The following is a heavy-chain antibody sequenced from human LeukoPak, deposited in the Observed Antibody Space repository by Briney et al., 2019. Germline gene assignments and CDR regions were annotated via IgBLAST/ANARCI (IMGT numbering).Heavy chain of an antibody. D-gene: IGHD3-9*01. CDR3: ARGLRYSRYFDY. Sequence: SETLSLTCTVSGGSISSYYWSWIRQPPGKGLEWIGYIYYIGNTTYNPSLKSGVTISVDTSKIQFSLKLRSVTAADTAVYYCARGLRYSRYFDYWGQGIPVTVSA. V-gene: IGHV4-59*01. CDR2: IYYIGNT. J-gene: IGHJ4*02. CDR1: GGSISSYY.